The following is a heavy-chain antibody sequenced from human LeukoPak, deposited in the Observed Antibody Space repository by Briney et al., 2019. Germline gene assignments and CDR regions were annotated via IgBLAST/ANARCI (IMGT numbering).Heavy chain of an antibody. CDR1: GYTFSAYY. D-gene: IGHD3-3*01. J-gene: IGHJ4*02. V-gene: IGHV1-2*06. CDR3: ARERKITSFGVACDY. Sequence: ASVKVSCKASGYTFSAYYMHWVRQAPGQGLEWMGRINPNGGGTNYAQRLQGRVTMTSDTSISTAYMELSSLRSDDTAVYYCARERKITSFGVACDYWGQRTLVTVSS. CDR2: INPNGGGT.